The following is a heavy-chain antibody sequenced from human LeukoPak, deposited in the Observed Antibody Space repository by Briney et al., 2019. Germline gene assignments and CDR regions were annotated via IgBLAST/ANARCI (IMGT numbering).Heavy chain of an antibody. CDR1: GYTFTGYY. CDR3: ARDGGRYCSSTSCYGSYYFDY. V-gene: IGHV1-2*02. CDR2: INPNSGGT. D-gene: IGHD2-2*01. Sequence: ASVKVSCKASGYTFTGYYMHWVQQAPGQGLEWMGWINPNSGGTNYAQKFQGRVTMTRDTSISTAYMELSRLRSDDTAVYYCARDGGRYCSSTSCYGSYYFDYWGQGTLVTVSS. J-gene: IGHJ4*02.